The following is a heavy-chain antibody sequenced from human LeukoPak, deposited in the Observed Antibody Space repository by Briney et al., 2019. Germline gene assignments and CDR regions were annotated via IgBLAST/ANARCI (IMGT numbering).Heavy chain of an antibody. V-gene: IGHV3-73*01. CDR3: TRHPSGSYSNYYYMDV. CDR2: IRSKANSYAT. CDR1: GFTFSGSA. D-gene: IGHD1-26*01. Sequence: PGGSLRLSCAASGFTFSGSAMHWVRQASGKGLEWVGRIRSKANSYATAYAASVKGRFTISRDDSKNTAYLQMNSLKTEDTAVYYCTRHPSGSYSNYYYMDVWGKGTTVTVSS. J-gene: IGHJ6*03.